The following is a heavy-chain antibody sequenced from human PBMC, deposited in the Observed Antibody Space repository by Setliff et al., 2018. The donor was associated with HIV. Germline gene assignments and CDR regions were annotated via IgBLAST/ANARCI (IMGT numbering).Heavy chain of an antibody. J-gene: IGHJ6*03. Sequence: GGSLRLSCAASGFTFSRYWMHWVRQAPGQGLVWVSGINNDTTTTTYADSAKGRFTISRDNAKNSLYLQMNSLRAEDTALYYCAKDRRHGDYYYYHMDVWAKGPRSPSP. V-gene: IGHV3-74*01. CDR3: AKDRRHGDYYYYHMDV. CDR2: INNDTTTT. D-gene: IGHD2-21*02. CDR1: GFTFSRYW.